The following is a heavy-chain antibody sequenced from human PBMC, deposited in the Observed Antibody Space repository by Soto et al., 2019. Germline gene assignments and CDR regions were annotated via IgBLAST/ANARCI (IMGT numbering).Heavy chain of an antibody. D-gene: IGHD4-17*01. CDR2: ISGSGGST. Sequence: GGSLRLSCAASGFTFRSYSMSWVRQAPGKGLEWVSAISGSGGSTYYADSVKGRFTISRDNSKNTLYLQMNSLRAEDTAVYYCAKGRGGYGGNSRPDWFDPWGQGTLVTVSS. V-gene: IGHV3-23*01. J-gene: IGHJ5*02. CDR3: AKGRGGYGGNSRPDWFDP. CDR1: GFTFRSYS.